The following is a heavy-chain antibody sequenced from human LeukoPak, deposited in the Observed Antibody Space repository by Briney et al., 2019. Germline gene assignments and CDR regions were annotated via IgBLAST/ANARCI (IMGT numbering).Heavy chain of an antibody. V-gene: IGHV3-23*01. CDR2: ISSGGGGST. D-gene: IGHD1-14*01. CDR1: EFTFSNYA. CDR3: ARSNHLDY. J-gene: IGHJ4*02. Sequence: GGSLRLSCVTSEFTFSNYAMNWVRRAPGKGLEWVSLISSGGGGSTYYADSVKGRFTISRDNSKNTLYLQMNSLRADDTAVYDCARSNHLDYWGQGTLVTVSS.